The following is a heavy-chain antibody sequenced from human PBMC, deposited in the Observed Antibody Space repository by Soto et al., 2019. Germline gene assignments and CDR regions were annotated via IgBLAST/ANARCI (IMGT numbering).Heavy chain of an antibody. Sequence: PSETLSLTCTVSGGSISSYYWSWIRQPPGKGLEWIGYIYYSGSTNYNPSLKSRVTISVDTSKNQFSLKLSSVTAADTAVYYCARRQWPETNEPYFDYWGQGTLVTVSS. CDR3: ARRQWPETNEPYFDY. CDR1: GGSISSYY. J-gene: IGHJ4*02. CDR2: IYYSGST. D-gene: IGHD6-19*01. V-gene: IGHV4-59*08.